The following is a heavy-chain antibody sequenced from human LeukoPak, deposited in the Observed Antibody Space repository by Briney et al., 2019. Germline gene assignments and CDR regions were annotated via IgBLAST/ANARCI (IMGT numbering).Heavy chain of an antibody. CDR3: ARQSAYGDSYYYYGMDV. CDR1: GYSFTSYW. Sequence: GESLKISCKGSGYSFTSYWIGWVRQMPGKGLEWMGIIYPGDSDTRYSPSFQGQVTISADKSISTAYLQWSSLKASDTAMYYCARQSAYGDSYYYYGMDVWGQGTTVTVSS. J-gene: IGHJ6*02. CDR2: IYPGDSDT. V-gene: IGHV5-51*01. D-gene: IGHD4-17*01.